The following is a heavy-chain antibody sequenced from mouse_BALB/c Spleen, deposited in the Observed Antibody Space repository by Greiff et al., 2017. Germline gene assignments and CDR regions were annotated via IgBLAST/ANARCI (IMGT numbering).Heavy chain of an antibody. D-gene: IGHD2-1*01. CDR1: GFTFSSYG. Sequence: EVQGVESGGGLVQPGGSLKLSCAASGFTFSSYGMSWVRQTPDKRLELVATINSNGGSTYYPDSVKGRFTISRDNAKNTLYLQMSSLKSEDTAMSYCAREGGNEDAMDYWGQGTSVTVSS. V-gene: IGHV5-6-3*01. J-gene: IGHJ4*01. CDR2: INSNGGST. CDR3: AREGGNEDAMDY.